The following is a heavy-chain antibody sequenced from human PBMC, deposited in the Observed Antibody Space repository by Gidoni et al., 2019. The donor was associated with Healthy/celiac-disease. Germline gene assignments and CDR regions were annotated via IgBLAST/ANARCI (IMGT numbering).Heavy chain of an antibody. V-gene: IGHV3-13*01. CDR2: IGTAGDT. D-gene: IGHD3-10*01. J-gene: IGHJ6*02. Sequence: EVQLVESGGGLVQPGGSLGRSCAASGFTFSSYDMHWVRQATGKGLEWVSAIGTAGDTYYPGSVKGRFTISRENAKNSLYLQMNSLRAGDTAVYYCARAGREGSGNLDVWGQGTTVTVSS. CDR3: ARAGREGSGNLDV. CDR1: GFTFSSYD.